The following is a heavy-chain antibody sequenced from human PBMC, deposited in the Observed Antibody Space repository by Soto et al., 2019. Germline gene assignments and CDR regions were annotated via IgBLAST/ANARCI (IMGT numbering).Heavy chain of an antibody. CDR1: GGSISSSSYY. V-gene: IGHV4-39*01. Sequence: SETLSLTCTVSGGSISSSSYYWGWIRQPPGKGLEWIGSIYYSGSTYYNPSLKSRVTISVDTSKNQFSLKLSSVTAADTAVYYCASEGIAVAGPDTFDYWGQGTLVTVSS. CDR3: ASEGIAVAGPDTFDY. CDR2: IYYSGST. J-gene: IGHJ4*02. D-gene: IGHD6-19*01.